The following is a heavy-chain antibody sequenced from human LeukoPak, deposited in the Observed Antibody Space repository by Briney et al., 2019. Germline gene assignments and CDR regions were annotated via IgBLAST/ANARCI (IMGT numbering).Heavy chain of an antibody. J-gene: IGHJ4*02. V-gene: IGHV1-18*01. CDR3: ARDGGRDFWSGYSPFDY. CDR1: GYTFTSYG. CDR2: ISAYNGNT. D-gene: IGHD3-3*01. Sequence: GASVTVSCKASGYTFTSYGISWVRQAPGQGLEWMGWISAYNGNTNYAQKLQGRVTMTTDTSTSTAYMELRSLRSDDTAVYYCARDGGRDFWSGYSPFDYWGQGTLVTVSS.